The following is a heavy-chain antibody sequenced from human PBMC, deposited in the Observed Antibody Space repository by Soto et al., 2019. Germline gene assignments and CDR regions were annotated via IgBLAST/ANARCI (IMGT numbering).Heavy chain of an antibody. Sequence: VVSLRLSCAASGFTFSSYWMSWVRQAPGKGLEWVANIKQDGSEKYYVDSVKGRFTISRDNAKNSVYLQVNNLRDEDTAVYYCARDWDIVILSVPIPNYNYGMDVWGQGTTVTVSS. J-gene: IGHJ6*02. V-gene: IGHV3-7*01. CDR3: ARDWDIVILSVPIPNYNYGMDV. CDR1: GFTFSSYW. D-gene: IGHD2-15*01. CDR2: IKQDGSEK.